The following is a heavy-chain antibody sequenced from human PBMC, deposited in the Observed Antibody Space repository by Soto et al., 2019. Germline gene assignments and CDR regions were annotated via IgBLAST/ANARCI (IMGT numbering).Heavy chain of an antibody. CDR3: ARDRHNWNVKAFDI. D-gene: IGHD1-1*01. CDR2: ISSSGTNT. Sequence: QVQLVESGGGLVKPGGSLRLSCAVSGFTFSDYYMSWLRQAPGKGLEWVSYISSSGTNTNYADSVKGRFTISRDNAKNSLYLQMNSLRAEDTAVYYCARDRHNWNVKAFDIWGQGTLVTVSS. J-gene: IGHJ3*02. CDR1: GFTFSDYY. V-gene: IGHV3-11*05.